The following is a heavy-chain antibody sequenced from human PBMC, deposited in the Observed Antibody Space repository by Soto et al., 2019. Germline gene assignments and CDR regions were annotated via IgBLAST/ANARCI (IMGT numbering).Heavy chain of an antibody. CDR3: TRTLINSYNGMNV. Sequence: ASVRVSCRASGYTFTGYYMHWVRQAPGQGLEWMGWINPNSGGTNYAQKFQGRVTMTRDTSISTAYMELSRLRSDDTAVYYCTRTLINSYNGMNVCGEGTTITV. CDR1: GYTFTGYY. V-gene: IGHV1-2*02. CDR2: INPNSGGT. J-gene: IGHJ6*02.